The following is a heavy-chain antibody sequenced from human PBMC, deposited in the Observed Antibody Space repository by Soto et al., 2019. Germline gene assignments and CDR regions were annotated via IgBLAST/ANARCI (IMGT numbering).Heavy chain of an antibody. CDR2: IIPILGIA. CDR1: GGTFSSYT. V-gene: IGHV1-69*02. D-gene: IGHD5-12*01. J-gene: IGHJ4*02. CDR3: ARGGMATIFVAGYCFDY. Sequence: ASVKVSCKASGGTFSSYTISWVRQAPGQGLEWMGRIIPILGIANYAQKFQGRVTITADKSTSTAYMELSSLRSEDTAVYYCARGGMATIFVAGYCFDYWGQGTLVTVSS.